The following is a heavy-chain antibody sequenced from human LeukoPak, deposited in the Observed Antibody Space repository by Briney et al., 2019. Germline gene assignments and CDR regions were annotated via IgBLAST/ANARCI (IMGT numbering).Heavy chain of an antibody. Sequence: PGGSLRLSCAASGFTFSSYAMSWVRQAPGKGLEWVSAISGSGGSTYYADSVKGRFTISRDNSKNTLYLQMSSLRAEDTAVYYCAKAVSGSGSYDYWGQGTLVTVSS. V-gene: IGHV3-23*01. CDR2: ISGSGGST. J-gene: IGHJ4*02. D-gene: IGHD3-10*01. CDR1: GFTFSSYA. CDR3: AKAVSGSGSYDY.